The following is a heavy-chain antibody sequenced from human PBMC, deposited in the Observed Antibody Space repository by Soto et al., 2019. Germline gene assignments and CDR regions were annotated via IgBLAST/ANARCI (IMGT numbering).Heavy chain of an antibody. CDR3: ARRRVAAAGTHYYYGMDV. V-gene: IGHV5-10-1*01. CDR1: GYSFTSYW. Sequence: PGESRKISCKGSGYSFTSYWISWVRQMPGKGLEWMGRIDPSDSYTNYSPSFQGHVTISADKSISTAYLQWSSLKASDTAMYYCARRRVAAAGTHYYYGMDVWGQGTTVTVSS. CDR2: IDPSDSYT. D-gene: IGHD6-13*01. J-gene: IGHJ6*02.